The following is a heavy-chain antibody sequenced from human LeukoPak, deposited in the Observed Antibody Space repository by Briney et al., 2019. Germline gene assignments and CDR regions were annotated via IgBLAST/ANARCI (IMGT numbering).Heavy chain of an antibody. CDR1: GGSISSYY. Sequence: SETLSLTCTVSGGSISSYYWSWIRQPPGKGLEWIGYIYYSVSTNYNPSLKSRVTISVDTSKNQFSLKLSSVTAADTAVYYCARERYGYYFDYWGQGTLVTVSS. CDR2: IYYSVST. V-gene: IGHV4-59*01. CDR3: ARERYGYYFDY. J-gene: IGHJ4*02. D-gene: IGHD1-14*01.